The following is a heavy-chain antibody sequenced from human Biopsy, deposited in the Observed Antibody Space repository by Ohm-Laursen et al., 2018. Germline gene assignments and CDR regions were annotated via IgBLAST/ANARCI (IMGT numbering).Heavy chain of an antibody. D-gene: IGHD3-22*01. J-gene: IGHJ6*02. V-gene: IGHV4-34*01. CDR1: GESFNGYY. CDR2: INHSGRT. CDR3: VRGVDYYDPYHYYALDV. Sequence: SETLPLTCAVYGESFNGYYWSWIRQTPGKGLEWIGEINHSGRTNYNPSLKSRVTISVDTSKNQFSLKVRSVTAADTAVYYCVRGVDYYDPYHYYALDVWGQGTTVTVSS.